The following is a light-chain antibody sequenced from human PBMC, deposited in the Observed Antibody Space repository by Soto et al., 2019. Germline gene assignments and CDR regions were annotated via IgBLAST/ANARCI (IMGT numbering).Light chain of an antibody. CDR3: QQRGNWPRTWA. CDR2: DAS. Sequence: EIVLTQAPVTLSLSPGEGATLSCKASQNINTNLGWYQQKPGQDPRLLIYDASLRATGIPARFTGSGSGTGFTLTINSLEPEDVAVYYCQQRGNWPRTWAFGQGTKVEVK. V-gene: IGKV3-11*01. CDR1: QNINTN. J-gene: IGKJ1*01.